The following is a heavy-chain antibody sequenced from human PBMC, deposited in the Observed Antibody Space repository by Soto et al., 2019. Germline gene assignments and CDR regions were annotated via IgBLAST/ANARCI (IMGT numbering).Heavy chain of an antibody. CDR3: ARPYSSGSPYYFDY. V-gene: IGHV5-51*01. D-gene: IGHD3-22*01. Sequence: GESLKISCKGSGYSFTSYWIGWVRQMPGKGLEWMGIIYPGDSDTRYSPSFQGQVTISAAKSISTAYLQWCSLKASDTAMYSCARPYSSGSPYYFDYWGQGTLVTVSS. CDR1: GYSFTSYW. CDR2: IYPGDSDT. J-gene: IGHJ4*02.